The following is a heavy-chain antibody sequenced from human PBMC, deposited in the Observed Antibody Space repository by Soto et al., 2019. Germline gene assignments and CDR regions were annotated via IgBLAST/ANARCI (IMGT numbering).Heavy chain of an antibody. Sequence: ASVKVSCKASGYIFSNFYIHWVRQAPGQGLEWMGIIIPSCGSANYAQKFQGRVTITADESTSTAYMELSSLRSEDTAMYYCARGLALTTTFYFDYWGQG. D-gene: IGHD4-17*01. CDR2: IIPSCGSA. V-gene: IGHV1-46*01. J-gene: IGHJ4*02. CDR1: GYIFSNFY. CDR3: ARGLALTTTFYFDY.